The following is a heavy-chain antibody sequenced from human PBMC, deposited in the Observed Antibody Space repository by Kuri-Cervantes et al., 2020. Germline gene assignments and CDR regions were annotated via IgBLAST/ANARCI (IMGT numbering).Heavy chain of an antibody. D-gene: IGHD6-19*01. Sequence: SETLSLTCSVSGGSISSSTYYWGWIRQPPGKGLDWIGTVYYSGSTYYNPSLKSRVTILVDTSKNQFSLKLSSVTAADTAVYYCARAKQWLRSLDYWGQGTLVTVSS. CDR1: GGSISSSTYY. CDR3: ARAKQWLRSLDY. V-gene: IGHV4-39*07. CDR2: VYYSGST. J-gene: IGHJ4*02.